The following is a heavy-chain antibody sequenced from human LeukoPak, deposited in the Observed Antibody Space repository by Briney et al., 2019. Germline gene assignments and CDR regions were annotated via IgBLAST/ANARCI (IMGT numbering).Heavy chain of an antibody. CDR2: INPNSGGT. J-gene: IGHJ5*02. V-gene: IGHV1-2*02. Sequence: ASVKVSCKASGYTFTGYYMHWVRQAPGQGLEWMGWINPNSGGTNYAQKFQGRVTMTRDTSISTAYMELSRLRSDDTAVHYCARGPITMIVVVINDNWFDPWGQGTLVTVSS. CDR1: GYTFTGYY. CDR3: ARGPITMIVVVINDNWFDP. D-gene: IGHD3-22*01.